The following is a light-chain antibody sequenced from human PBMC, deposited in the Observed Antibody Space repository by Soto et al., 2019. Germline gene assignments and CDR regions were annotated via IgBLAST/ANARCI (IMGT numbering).Light chain of an antibody. V-gene: IGKV3-15*01. CDR1: RSISSK. CDR2: GAS. J-gene: IGKJ5*01. CDR3: QQYNIWSSIT. Sequence: EIVMTQSPATLSVSPGERATLCCRASRSISSKVGWYQQKPGQAPRLLIYGASTRATGVPPRFSGSGSGTEFTLTISSLQSEDFAVYYCQQYNIWSSITFGQGTRLEIK.